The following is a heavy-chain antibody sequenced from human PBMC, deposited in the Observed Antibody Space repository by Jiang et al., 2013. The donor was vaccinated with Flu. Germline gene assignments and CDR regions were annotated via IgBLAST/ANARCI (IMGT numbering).Heavy chain of an antibody. D-gene: IGHD3-22*01. V-gene: IGHV5-51*01. CDR1: GYSFTSYW. CDR3: ARHVQGNYYDTSPYFDY. CDR2: IYPGDSDT. J-gene: IGHJ4*02. Sequence: LKISCKGSGYSFTSYWIGWVRQMPGKGLEWMGIIYPGDSDTRYSPSFQGQVTISADKSISTAYLQWSSLKASDTAMYYCARHVQGNYYDTSPYFDYWGQGTLVTVSS.